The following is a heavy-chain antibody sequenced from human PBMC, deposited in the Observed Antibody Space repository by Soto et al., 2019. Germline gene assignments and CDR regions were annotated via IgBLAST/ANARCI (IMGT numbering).Heavy chain of an antibody. CDR2: VKDGGHT. Sequence: QVQLQQWGAGLLKPSETLSLNCAVTGGSLSGYYWSWIRQPPGKGLEWIGEVKDGGHTNYSPSLRGRFAISSDTSNHQFSLRLNSVTAADTGVYYCARGQEGVVATHWDQGSLVTVSS. CDR3: ARGQEGVVATH. CDR1: GGSLSGYY. D-gene: IGHD5-12*01. V-gene: IGHV4-34*01. J-gene: IGHJ4*02.